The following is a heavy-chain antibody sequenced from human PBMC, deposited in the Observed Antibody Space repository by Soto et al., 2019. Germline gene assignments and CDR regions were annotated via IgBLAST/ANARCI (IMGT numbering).Heavy chain of an antibody. CDR1: GGSFSGYY. CDR3: AREALNYYGSGSYFDY. CDR2: INHSGST. J-gene: IGHJ4*02. D-gene: IGHD3-10*01. Sequence: SETLSLTCAVYGGSFSGYYWSWIRQPPGKGLEWIGEINHSGSTNYNPSLKSRVTISVDTSKNQFSLKLSSVTAADTAVYYCAREALNYYGSGSYFDYWGQGTLVTVS. V-gene: IGHV4-34*01.